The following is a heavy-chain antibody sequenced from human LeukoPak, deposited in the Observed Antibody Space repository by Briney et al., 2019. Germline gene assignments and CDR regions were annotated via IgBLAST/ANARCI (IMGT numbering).Heavy chain of an antibody. CDR3: ARGGLYANIRYDY. J-gene: IGHJ4*02. CDR2: IYTGANA. Sequence: PSETLSLTCTVSGGSVINYYWTWIRQPPGKGLERIGYIYTGANAEYNPSLRSRVTISVDTSKNQFSLNLNSATTADTAVYYCARGGLYANIRYDYWGQGALVTVSS. D-gene: IGHD3/OR15-3a*01. CDR1: GGSVINYY. V-gene: IGHV4-59*02.